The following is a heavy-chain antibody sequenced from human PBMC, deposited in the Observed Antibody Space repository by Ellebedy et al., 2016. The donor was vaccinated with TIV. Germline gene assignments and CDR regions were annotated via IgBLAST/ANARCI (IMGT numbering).Heavy chain of an antibody. CDR2: ICSDGSLE. V-gene: IGHV3-33*01. Sequence: GESLKISCAASGFTFTNYHMHWVRQAPGKGLEWVALICSDGSLESYADSVKGRFTLSRDSSENTVYLHMNSLRADDTAVYYCARPYYYDSSGYYYDEYWGQGTLVTVSS. J-gene: IGHJ4*02. D-gene: IGHD3-22*01. CDR3: ARPYYYDSSGYYYDEY. CDR1: GFTFTNYH.